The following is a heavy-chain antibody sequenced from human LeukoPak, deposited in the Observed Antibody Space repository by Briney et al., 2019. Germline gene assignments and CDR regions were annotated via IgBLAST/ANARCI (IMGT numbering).Heavy chain of an antibody. J-gene: IGHJ3*02. V-gene: IGHV3-30*02. CDR1: RFTFSSYG. CDR2: TWYDGGNK. D-gene: IGHD3-16*01. CDR3: AKDGGNWAFDI. Sequence: GGSLRLSCAASRFTFSSYGMHWLRQAPGKGLEWVAFTWYDGGNKYYGDSVKGRFTISRDNSKNTLYLQMNSLRAEDTAVYYCAKDGGNWAFDIWGQGIMVTVSS.